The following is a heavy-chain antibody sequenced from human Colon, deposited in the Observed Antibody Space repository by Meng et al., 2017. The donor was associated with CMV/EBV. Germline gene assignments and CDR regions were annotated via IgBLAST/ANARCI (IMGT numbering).Heavy chain of an antibody. CDR1: GYTFTGYY. Sequence: QVQLVESGGEVKKPGDSVKVACKASGYTFTGYYMHWVRQAPGQGLEWMGWINPNSGGTNYAQKFQGRVTMTRDTSISTAYMELSRLRSDDTAVYYCARAPYNWNDEGWFDPWGQGTLVTVSS. J-gene: IGHJ5*02. D-gene: IGHD1-20*01. V-gene: IGHV1-2*02. CDR3: ARAPYNWNDEGWFDP. CDR2: INPNSGGT.